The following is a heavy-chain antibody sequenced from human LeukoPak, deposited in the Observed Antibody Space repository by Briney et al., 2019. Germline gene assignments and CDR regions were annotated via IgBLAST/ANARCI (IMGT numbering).Heavy chain of an antibody. CDR2: MKHDGIEK. CDR1: GFTFGSYW. Sequence: GGSLRLSCAASGFTFGSYWMTWVRQAPGKGLEWVANMKHDGIEKYYVDSVKGRFTISRDNTKNSLYLQMNSLRAEDTAVYYCAREQGYYSVPGYWGQGTLVTVSS. CDR3: AREQGYYSVPGY. J-gene: IGHJ4*02. D-gene: IGHD3-22*01. V-gene: IGHV3-7*01.